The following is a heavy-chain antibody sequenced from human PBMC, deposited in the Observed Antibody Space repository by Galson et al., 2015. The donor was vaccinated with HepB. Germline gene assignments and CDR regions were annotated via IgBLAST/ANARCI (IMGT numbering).Heavy chain of an antibody. Sequence: SVKVSCKASGYTFTSYYMHWVRQAPGQGLEWMGIINPSGGSTSYAQKFQGRVTITADESTSTAYMELSSLRSEDTAVYYCARGGGYCSGGSCYSNWFDPWGQGTLVTVSS. D-gene: IGHD2-15*01. J-gene: IGHJ5*02. CDR3: ARGGGYCSGGSCYSNWFDP. V-gene: IGHV1-46*01. CDR1: GYTFTSYY. CDR2: INPSGGST.